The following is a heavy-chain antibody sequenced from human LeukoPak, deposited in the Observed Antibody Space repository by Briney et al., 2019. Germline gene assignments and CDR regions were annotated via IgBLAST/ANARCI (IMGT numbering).Heavy chain of an antibody. V-gene: IGHV3-30*18. D-gene: IGHD6-19*01. J-gene: IGHJ3*02. CDR3: AKAFFLPSKYRSGGWNTFDI. CDR1: GFIFSPYD. CDR2: ISYRGSNK. Sequence: PGGSLRLSRAACGFIFSPYDMHWVRQAPGKGLEWVALISYRGSNKFYADSVKGRFTISRDNSKNTLYLQMNSLRAEDTAVYYCAKAFFLPSKYRSGGWNTFDIWGQGTMVTVSS.